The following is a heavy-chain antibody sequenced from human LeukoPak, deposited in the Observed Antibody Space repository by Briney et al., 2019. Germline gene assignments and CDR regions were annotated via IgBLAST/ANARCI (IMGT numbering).Heavy chain of an antibody. CDR1: GFTFDDYA. J-gene: IGHJ4*02. V-gene: IGHV3-9*01. CDR2: VSWNSGSI. D-gene: IGHD5-12*01. CDR3: AKAYYGYDRPEPPLVDY. Sequence: PGGSLRLSCAASGFTFDDYAMHWVRQAPGKGLEWVSGVSWNSGSIGYVDSVKGRFTISRDNAKNSLYLQMNSLRAEDTALYYCAKAYYGYDRPEPPLVDYWGRGTLVTVSS.